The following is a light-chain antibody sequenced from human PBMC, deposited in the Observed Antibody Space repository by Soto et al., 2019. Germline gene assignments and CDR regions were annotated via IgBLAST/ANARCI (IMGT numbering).Light chain of an antibody. CDR3: QQYYSYPPA. V-gene: IGKV1-8*01. Sequence: AIRMTQSPSSFSASTGDRVTITCRASQGISSYLAWYQQKPGKAPKLLMYAASTLQSGVPSRFSGSGSGTDLTLTISCLQSEDFATDYCQQYYSYPPAFGGGTKVEIK. CDR1: QGISSY. J-gene: IGKJ4*01. CDR2: AAS.